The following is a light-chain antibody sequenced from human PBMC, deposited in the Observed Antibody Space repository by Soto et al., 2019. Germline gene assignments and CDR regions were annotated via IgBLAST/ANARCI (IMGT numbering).Light chain of an antibody. CDR3: QHYNNWPPLT. CDR2: GAS. Sequence: EIVMTQSPATLSVSPGERATLSCRASQSVSGNLAWYQQKPGQAPRLLIYGASTRATGIPAKFSGSGSGTEFTLTISSPQSEDFAVDYCQHYNNWPPLTFGGGTKVDIK. J-gene: IGKJ4*01. V-gene: IGKV3-15*01. CDR1: QSVSGN.